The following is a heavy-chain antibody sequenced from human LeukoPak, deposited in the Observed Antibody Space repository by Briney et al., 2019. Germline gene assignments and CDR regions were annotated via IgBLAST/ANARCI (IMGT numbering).Heavy chain of an antibody. CDR1: GYTFTSYD. J-gene: IGHJ4*02. CDR2: ISPNSGNT. V-gene: IGHV1-8*01. D-gene: IGHD3-10*01. CDR3: ARGTVGPLWFGGY. Sequence: GASVKVSCKASGYTFTSYDINWVRQATGQGLEWMGWISPNSGNTGYAQKFQGRVTMTRNTSISTAYMELSSLRSEDTAVYYCARGTVGPLWFGGYWGQRTLVTVSS.